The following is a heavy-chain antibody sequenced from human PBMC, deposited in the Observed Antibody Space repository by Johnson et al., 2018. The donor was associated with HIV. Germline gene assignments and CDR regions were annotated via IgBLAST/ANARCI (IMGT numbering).Heavy chain of an antibody. CDR2: ISYDGNNK. V-gene: IGHV3-30*03. CDR3: ARVATFGVVISDAFDI. J-gene: IGHJ3*02. D-gene: IGHD3-3*01. Sequence: VQLVESGGGVVQPGGSLRLSCAASGFTFSSYGMHWVRQAPGKGLEWVALISYDGNNKYYVDSVKGRFTISRHNSKNTLYLQMNSLRSEDTAVYYCARVATFGVVISDAFDIWGQGTMVTVSS. CDR1: GFTFSSYG.